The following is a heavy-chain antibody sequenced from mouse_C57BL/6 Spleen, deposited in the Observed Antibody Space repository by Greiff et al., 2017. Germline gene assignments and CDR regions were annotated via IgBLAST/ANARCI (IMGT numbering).Heavy chain of an antibody. CDR2: ISSGGDYI. CDR3: TRVGGNLRFFFDY. Sequence: VMLVESGEGLVKPGGSLKLSCAASGFTFSSYAMSWVRQTPEKRLEWVAYISSGGDYIYYADTVKGRFTISRDNARNTLYLQMSSLKSEDTAMYYCTRVGGNLRFFFDYWGQGTTLTVSS. V-gene: IGHV5-9-1*02. D-gene: IGHD2-1*01. J-gene: IGHJ2*01. CDR1: GFTFSSYA.